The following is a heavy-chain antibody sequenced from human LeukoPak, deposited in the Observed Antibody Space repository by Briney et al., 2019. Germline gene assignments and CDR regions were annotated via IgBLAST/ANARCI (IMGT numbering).Heavy chain of an antibody. D-gene: IGHD3-10*01. V-gene: IGHV3-21*01. Sequence: PGGSLRLSCAASGFTFSSYSMNWVRQAPGKGLEWVSSISSSSSYIYYADSVKGRFTISRDNAKNSLYLQMNSLRAEDTAVYYCARDSGWFGESDYNWFDPWGQGTLVTVSS. CDR2: ISSSSSYI. J-gene: IGHJ5*02. CDR1: GFTFSSYS. CDR3: ARDSGWFGESDYNWFDP.